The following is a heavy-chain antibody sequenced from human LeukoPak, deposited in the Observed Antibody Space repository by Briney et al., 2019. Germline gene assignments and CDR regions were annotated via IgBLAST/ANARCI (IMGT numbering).Heavy chain of an antibody. CDR1: VYSFTDYN. CDR3: PRADGLHGGPYLIGP. CDR2: ITPNRGGS. V-gene: IGHV1-2*02. J-gene: IGHJ5*02. Sequence: ASVKVSFKTSVYSFTDYNMHWVRQAPGQGLEWNGFITPNRGGSSAAQKTQGRLSMTRSTSITTVYMKVSWLTSHDSAMYYWPRADGLHGGPYLIGPWGEGVPVTVSS. D-gene: IGHD2-21*01.